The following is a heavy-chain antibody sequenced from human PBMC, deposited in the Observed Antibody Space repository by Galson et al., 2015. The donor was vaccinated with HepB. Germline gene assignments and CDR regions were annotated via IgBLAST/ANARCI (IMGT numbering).Heavy chain of an antibody. CDR3: AKVPNFYCSGGNCYFGY. CDR2: ISGSGGST. V-gene: IGHV3-23*01. CDR1: GFTFSRYA. D-gene: IGHD2-15*01. J-gene: IGHJ4*02. Sequence: SLRLSCAASGFTFSRYAMSWVRQAPGKGLEWVSAISGSGGSTYYADSVKGRLTISRDNSKNTLYLQMNSLRAEDTAIYYCAKVPNFYCSGGNCYFGYWGQGTLVTVSS.